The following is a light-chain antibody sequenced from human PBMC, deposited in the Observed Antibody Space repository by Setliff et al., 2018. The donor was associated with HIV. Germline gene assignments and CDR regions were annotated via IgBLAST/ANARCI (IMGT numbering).Light chain of an antibody. CDR2: SNN. J-gene: IGLJ1*01. V-gene: IGLV1-44*01. CDR3: AAWDDSLKV. Sequence: QSVLTQPPSASGTPGQRVTISCSGSSSNIGTNSVNWYQQLPGTAPKLLIYSNNQRPSGVPARFSGSKSGTSASLAISGLQSEDEADYYCAAWDDSLKVFGSGTKVTVL. CDR1: SSNIGTNS.